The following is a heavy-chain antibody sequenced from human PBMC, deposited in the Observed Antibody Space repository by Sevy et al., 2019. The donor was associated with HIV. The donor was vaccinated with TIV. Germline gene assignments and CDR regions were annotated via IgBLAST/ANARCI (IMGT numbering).Heavy chain of an antibody. V-gene: IGHV3-48*03. D-gene: IGHD4-17*01. J-gene: IGHJ4*02. CDR3: ARDLPPSATTVAHFDY. CDR1: GFPFGSYE. Sequence: GGSQRLSCTASGFPFGSYEMNWVRQAPGKGLEWVSYISNSGSAKYYSDSVRGRFTISRDNAKNSLYLQMNSLRAEDTAVYYCARDLPPSATTVAHFDYWGRGTLVTVSS. CDR2: ISNSGSAK.